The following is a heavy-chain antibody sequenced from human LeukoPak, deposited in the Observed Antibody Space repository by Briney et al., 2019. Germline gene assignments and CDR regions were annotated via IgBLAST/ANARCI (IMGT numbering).Heavy chain of an antibody. J-gene: IGHJ4*02. CDR2: IYPGDSDT. V-gene: IGHV5-51*01. Sequence: GESLKISCKGSGYSFTSYWIGWVRQMPGKCLEWMGIIYPGDSDTRYSQSFQGQVTISVDKSISTAYLQWSSLRASDTAMYYCARRYCSSTTCRGDFDFWGQGTLVTVSS. CDR3: ARRYCSSTTCRGDFDF. D-gene: IGHD2-2*01. CDR1: GYSFTSYW.